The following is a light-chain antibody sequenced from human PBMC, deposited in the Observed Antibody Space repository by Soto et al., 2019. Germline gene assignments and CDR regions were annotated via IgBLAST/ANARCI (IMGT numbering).Light chain of an antibody. V-gene: IGLV2-8*01. Sequence: QSALTQPPSASGSPGQSVTISGTGTSSDVGCYNYVSWYQQYPGKVPKLMVYEVNKRPSGVPDRFSGSKSGNTASLTVSGLQAEDEADYYCTSYAGGNNVFGTGTKVTVL. J-gene: IGLJ1*01. CDR3: TSYAGGNNV. CDR2: EVN. CDR1: SSDVGCYNY.